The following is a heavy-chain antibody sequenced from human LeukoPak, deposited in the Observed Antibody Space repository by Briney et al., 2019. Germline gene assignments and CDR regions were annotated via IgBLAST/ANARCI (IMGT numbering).Heavy chain of an antibody. CDR3: SKEWNY. CDR2: SKNKRNNYAT. V-gene: IGHV3-72*01. CDR1: GITFSDHY. J-gene: IGHJ4*02. Sequence: GGSLRLSCAVSGITFSDHYIHWVRQTPGKGLEWVGRSKNKRNNYATEYAASVKGRFAISRDDSKDSLYLQMNGLKTEDTALYYCSKEWNYWGQGTLVTVSS.